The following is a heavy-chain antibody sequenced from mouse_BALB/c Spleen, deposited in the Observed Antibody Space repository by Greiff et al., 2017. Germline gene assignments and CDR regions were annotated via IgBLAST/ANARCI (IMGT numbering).Heavy chain of an antibody. J-gene: IGHJ4*01. CDR3: ARKDYRYDPYAMDY. D-gene: IGHD2-14*01. CDR2: ILPGSGST. V-gene: IGHV1-9*01. CDR1: GYTFSSYW. Sequence: QVQLKESGAELMKPGASVKISCKATGYTFSSYWIEWVKQRPGHGLEWIGEILPGSGSTNYNEKFKGKATFTADTSSNTAYMQLSSLTSEDSAVYYCARKDYRYDPYAMDYWGQGTSVTVSS.